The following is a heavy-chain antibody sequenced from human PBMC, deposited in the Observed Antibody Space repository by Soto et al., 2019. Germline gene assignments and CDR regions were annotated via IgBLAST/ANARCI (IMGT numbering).Heavy chain of an antibody. V-gene: IGHV3-23*01. J-gene: IGHJ3*02. CDR2: IRDGGEST. CDR1: GFIFGNYM. Sequence: EVQLLESGGGLVQPGESLRLSCAVSGFIFGNYMMTWVRQAPGKGLEWVSTIRDGGESTYYADSVKGGFTISRDNSKNTLYLQMDSLGVEDTAVYYCAPHVHCSGGSCHYDAFDIRGQGTMVTVSS. CDR3: APHVHCSGGSCHYDAFDI. D-gene: IGHD2-15*01.